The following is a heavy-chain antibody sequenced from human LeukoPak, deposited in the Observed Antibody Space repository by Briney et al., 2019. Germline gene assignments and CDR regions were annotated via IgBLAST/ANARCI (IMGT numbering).Heavy chain of an antibody. Sequence: GGSLRLSCAVSGVTFSSYGMSWGRQAPGKGLEWGSAITYSGSDTYYAASLHGRFTISKPHSKNTLYLRMNSLRADDTAVYYCAKRVPYSTSSLYFDYWGQGTLVTVSS. J-gene: IGHJ4*02. CDR2: ITYSGSDT. CDR1: GVTFSSYG. D-gene: IGHD6-6*01. CDR3: AKRVPYSTSSLYFDY. V-gene: IGHV3-23*01.